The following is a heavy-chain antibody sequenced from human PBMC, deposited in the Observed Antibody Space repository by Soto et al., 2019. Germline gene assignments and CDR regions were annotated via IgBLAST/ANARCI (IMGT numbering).Heavy chain of an antibody. J-gene: IGHJ3*02. CDR2: ISSSSSTI. D-gene: IGHD3-3*01. CDR1: GFTFSSYS. V-gene: IGHV3-48*01. Sequence: EVQLVESGGGLVQPGGSLRLSCAASGFTFSSYSMNWVRQAPGKGLEWVSYISSSSSTIYYADSVKGRFTISRDNAKNSLYLQMNGVRAEEKALYYCARDSRNYDFWSGYYLLRGVYDAFDIWGQGTMVTVSS. CDR3: ARDSRNYDFWSGYYLLRGVYDAFDI.